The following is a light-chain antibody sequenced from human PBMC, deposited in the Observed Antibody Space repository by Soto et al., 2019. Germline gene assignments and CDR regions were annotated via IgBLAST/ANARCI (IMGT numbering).Light chain of an antibody. J-gene: IGKJ1*01. CDR2: DAS. Sequence: DIQMTQSPFTLSASVGDRVTITCRASQNINKRLAWHQQKPGKAPKVLIYDASNLKSGVPSRFSGSGSGTEFFLTISSLQPDDFATYYCQQYYDYPWMFGQGTKVEIK. CDR3: QQYYDYPWM. CDR1: QNINKR. V-gene: IGKV1-5*01.